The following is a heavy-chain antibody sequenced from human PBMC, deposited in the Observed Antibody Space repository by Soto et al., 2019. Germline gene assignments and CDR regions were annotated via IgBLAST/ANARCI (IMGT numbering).Heavy chain of an antibody. CDR2: IYPGDSDT. V-gene: IGHV5-51*03. CDR3: AMRGPHGSGTGGFDY. J-gene: IGHJ4*02. Sequence: EVQLVQSGAEVKKPGESLKISCKASGYTFTSYWIAWVRQMSGKGLEWMGTIYPGDSDTRYSPSFQGQVTISADTSISIAYLQWSSLKASDTAMYYCAMRGPHGSGTGGFDYWGQGTLVTVSS. D-gene: IGHD3-10*01. CDR1: GYTFTSYW.